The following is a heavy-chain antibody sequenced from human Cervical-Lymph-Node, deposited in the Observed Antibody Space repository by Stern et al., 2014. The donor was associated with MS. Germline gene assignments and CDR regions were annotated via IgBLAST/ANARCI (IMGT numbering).Heavy chain of an antibody. Sequence: EVQLVESGGGLVKPGGSLRLSCAASEFTFSSYGMNWVRQAPGKGLEWVSVISSSGICIKYADSVKGRFTISRDNAKNSLSLQMNSLRAEDTAVYYCARSLSGSYLWYFDLWGRGTLVTVSS. V-gene: IGHV3-21*01. CDR3: ARSLSGSYLWYFDL. J-gene: IGHJ2*01. CDR1: EFTFSSYG. CDR2: ISSSGICI. D-gene: IGHD1-26*01.